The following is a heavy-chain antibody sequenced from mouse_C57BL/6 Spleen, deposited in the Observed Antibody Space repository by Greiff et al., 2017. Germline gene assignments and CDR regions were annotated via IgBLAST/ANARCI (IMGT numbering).Heavy chain of an antibody. V-gene: IGHV1-82*01. CDR1: GYAFSSSW. J-gene: IGHJ1*03. D-gene: IGHD1-1*01. Sequence: VQLQQSGPELVKPGASVKISCKASGYAFSSSWMNWVKQRPGKGLEWIGRIYPGDGDTNYNGKFKGKATLTADKSSSTAYMQLSSLTSEDSAVYFCARESYSGRYFDVWGTGTTVTVSS. CDR3: ARESYSGRYFDV. CDR2: IYPGDGDT.